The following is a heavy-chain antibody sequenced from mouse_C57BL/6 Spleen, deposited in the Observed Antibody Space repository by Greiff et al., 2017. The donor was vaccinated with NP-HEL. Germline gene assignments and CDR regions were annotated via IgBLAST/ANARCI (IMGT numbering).Heavy chain of an antibody. D-gene: IGHD1-1*01. V-gene: IGHV5-4*01. J-gene: IGHJ4*01. CDR3: ARDNTGNYAMDY. Sequence: EVKVVESGGGLVKPGGSLKLSCAASGFTFSSYAMSWVRQTPEKRLEWVATISDGGSYTYYPDNVKGRFTISRDNAKNNLYLQMSHLKSEDTAMYYCARDNTGNYAMDYWGQGPSVTVSS. CDR1: GFTFSSYA. CDR2: ISDGGSYT.